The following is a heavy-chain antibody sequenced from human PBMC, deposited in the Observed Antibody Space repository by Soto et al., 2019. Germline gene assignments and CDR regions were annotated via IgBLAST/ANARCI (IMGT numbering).Heavy chain of an antibody. CDR2: ISGSGGST. Sequence: EVQLLESGGGLVQPGGSLRLSCAASGFTFSSYAMSWVRQAPGKGLEWVSAISGSGGSTYYADSVKGRFTISRDNSKNTLYLQMTSLRAEDTAVYYCAKDHEGSSGSYVAWGQGTLVTVSS. CDR1: GFTFSSYA. V-gene: IGHV3-23*01. CDR3: AKDHEGSSGSYVA. D-gene: IGHD1-26*01. J-gene: IGHJ4*02.